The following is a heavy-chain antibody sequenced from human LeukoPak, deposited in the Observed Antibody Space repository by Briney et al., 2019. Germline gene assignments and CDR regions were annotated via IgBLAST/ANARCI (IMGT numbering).Heavy chain of an antibody. CDR3: ARSPLGNTYYDFWSGYYPYFDY. CDR2: INPNSGGT. V-gene: IGHV1-2*06. J-gene: IGHJ4*02. D-gene: IGHD3-3*01. Sequence: ASVKVSCKASGYTFTGYYMHWVRQAPGQGLEWMGRINPNSGGTNYAQKFQGRVTMTRDTSISTAYMELSRLRSDDTAVYYCARSPLGNTYYDFWSGYYPYFDYWGQGTLVTVSS. CDR1: GYTFTGYY.